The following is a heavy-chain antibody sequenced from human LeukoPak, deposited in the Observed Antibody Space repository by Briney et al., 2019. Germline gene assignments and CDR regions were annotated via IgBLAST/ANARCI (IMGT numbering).Heavy chain of an antibody. V-gene: IGHV3-74*01. CDR2: INTDGTST. CDR1: GFTFGNSW. Sequence: GSLRLSCAASGFTFGNSWMQWVRQVPGKGLVWVSRINTDGTSTSYADSVRGRFIISRDNAKNTLYLQMNSLRAEDTAVYYCARPQQGGTTRSHGLDVWGQGTTVTVSS. D-gene: IGHD2-2*01. CDR3: ARPQQGGTTRSHGLDV. J-gene: IGHJ6*02.